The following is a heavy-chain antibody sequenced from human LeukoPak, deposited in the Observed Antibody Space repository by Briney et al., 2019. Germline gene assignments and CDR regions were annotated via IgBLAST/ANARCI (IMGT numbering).Heavy chain of an antibody. V-gene: IGHV3-21*01. CDR3: ARGGYGYNFFDY. CDR1: GFTFSNYS. Sequence: NPGGSLRLSCAASGFTFSNYSMNWARQAPGKGLEWVSSISSRSSYIYYADSVKGRFTISRDNAKNSLYLQMNSLRAEDTAVYYCARGGYGYNFFDYWGQGTLVTVSS. CDR2: ISSRSSYI. D-gene: IGHD5-24*01. J-gene: IGHJ4*02.